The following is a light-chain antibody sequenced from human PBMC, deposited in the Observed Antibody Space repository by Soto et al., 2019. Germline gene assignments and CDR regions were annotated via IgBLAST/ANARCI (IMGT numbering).Light chain of an antibody. CDR3: QQRSNWPST. V-gene: IGKV3-11*01. Sequence: EIVLTQSPATLSLSPGERAALSCRASQSVSSYLDWYQQKPGQAPRLLIYDASKRATGIPARFSGSGSGTDFTLTISSLEPQDFGVYFCQQRSNWPSTFGGGTKVEI. CDR2: DAS. CDR1: QSVSSY. J-gene: IGKJ4*01.